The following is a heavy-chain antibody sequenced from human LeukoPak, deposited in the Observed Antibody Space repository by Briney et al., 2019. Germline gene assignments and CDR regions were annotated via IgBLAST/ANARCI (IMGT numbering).Heavy chain of an antibody. D-gene: IGHD4-17*01. Sequence: GASVKVSCKASGYTFTGYYMHWVRQAPGQPLEWMGWINPNSGGTNYAQKFQGRVTMTRDTSISTAYMELSRLRSDDTAVYYCAREYGDYSDWFDPWGQGTLVTVSS. V-gene: IGHV1-2*02. J-gene: IGHJ5*02. CDR1: GYTFTGYY. CDR3: AREYGDYSDWFDP. CDR2: INPNSGGT.